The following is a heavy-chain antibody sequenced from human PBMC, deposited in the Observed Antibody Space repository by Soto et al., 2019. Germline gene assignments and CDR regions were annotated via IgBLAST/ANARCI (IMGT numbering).Heavy chain of an antibody. CDR2: IVPKYGTA. CDR1: GGIFSDYA. J-gene: IGHJ5*01. V-gene: IGHV1-69*12. CDR3: ARDRLSSLVVETPHLFES. D-gene: IGHD2-21*01. Sequence: QVQLVQSGGEVRKPGTSVKVSCRASGGIFSDYAISWVRQAPGQGLEWVGGIVPKYGTAKYARKFEDRVTLTADELSSTVYTEMTGLRSGDTVLYYCARDRLSSLVVETPHLFESWGQGTRVTVSS.